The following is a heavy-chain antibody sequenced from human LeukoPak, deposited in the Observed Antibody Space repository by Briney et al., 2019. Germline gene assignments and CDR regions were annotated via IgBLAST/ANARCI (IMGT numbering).Heavy chain of an antibody. CDR2: ISWNSGSI. V-gene: IGHV3-9*01. D-gene: IGHD6-13*01. CDR1: GFTFDDYA. CDR3: AKDKVSSSWYYFDY. J-gene: IGHJ4*02. Sequence: PGRSLRLSCAASGFTFDDYAMHWVRQAPGKGLEWVSGISWNSGSIGYADSVKGRFTISRDNSKNTLYLQMNSLRAEDTAVYYCAKDKVSSSWYYFDYWGQGTLVTVSS.